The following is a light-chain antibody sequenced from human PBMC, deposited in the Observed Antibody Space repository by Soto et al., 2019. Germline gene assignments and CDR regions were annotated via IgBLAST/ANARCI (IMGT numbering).Light chain of an antibody. J-gene: IGKJ1*01. CDR2: KAS. CDR3: QHYNSYSEA. Sequence: DNRTTQAPATLSGSVGDRVTIPCRASQAISSCLAWYQQKPGKAPKLLIYKASTLKSGVPSRFSGSGSGTEFTLTISSLQPDDFATYYCQHYNSYSEAFGQGSK. CDR1: QAISSC. V-gene: IGKV1-5*03.